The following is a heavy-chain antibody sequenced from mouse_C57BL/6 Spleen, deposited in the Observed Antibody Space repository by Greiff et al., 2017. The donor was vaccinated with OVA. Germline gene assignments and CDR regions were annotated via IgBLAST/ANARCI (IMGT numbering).Heavy chain of an antibody. J-gene: IGHJ1*03. CDR2: INPNNGGT. D-gene: IGHD2-4*01. V-gene: IGHV1-26*01. CDR3: ARGSDDYDVGYFDV. CDR1: GYTFTDYY. Sequence: EVQLQQSGPELVKPGASVKISCKASGYTFTDYYMNWVKQSHGKSLEWIGDINPNNGGTSYNQKFKGKATLNVDKSSSTAYMELRSLTSEDSAVYYCARGSDDYDVGYFDVWGTGTTVTVSS.